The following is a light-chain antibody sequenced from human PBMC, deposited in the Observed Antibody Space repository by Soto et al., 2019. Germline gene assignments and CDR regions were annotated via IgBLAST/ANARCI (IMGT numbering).Light chain of an antibody. J-gene: IGLJ2*01. Sequence: QSVLTQPPSASGTPGQRVTISCSGSSSNIGSITVDWYQQLPGTAPKLLIYSNNQRPSGVPDRFSGSKSGTSASRAISGLQSEDEADYYCAAWDDSLNGPFVVFGGGTELTVL. CDR3: AAWDDSLNGPFVV. CDR2: SNN. V-gene: IGLV1-44*01. CDR1: SSNIGSIT.